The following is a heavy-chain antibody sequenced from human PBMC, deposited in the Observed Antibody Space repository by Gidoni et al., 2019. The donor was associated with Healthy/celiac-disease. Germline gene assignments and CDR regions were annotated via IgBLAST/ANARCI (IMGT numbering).Heavy chain of an antibody. V-gene: IGHV3-64D*06. CDR3: LKGQYSSGYVAFDI. CDR2: ISSNGGST. Sequence: EVQLVESGGGLVQPGGSLRLSCSASGFPFSRYAMHWVRQAPGKGREYVSAISSNGGSTYYADSVKGRFTISRDNSKNTLYLQMSSLRAEYTAVYYCLKGQYSSGYVAFDIWVQGTMVTVSS. D-gene: IGHD6-19*01. J-gene: IGHJ3*02. CDR1: GFPFSRYA.